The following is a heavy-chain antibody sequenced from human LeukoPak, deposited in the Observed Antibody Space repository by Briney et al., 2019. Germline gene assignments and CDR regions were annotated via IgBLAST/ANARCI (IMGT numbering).Heavy chain of an antibody. V-gene: IGHV1-2*02. CDR3: ATVGIAAADTFDY. D-gene: IGHD6-13*01. CDR2: INPKSGDT. Sequence: ASVKVSCKASGYTFTDYYMHWVRQAPGQGLEWVGWINPKSGDTNYAQKFQGRVTMTRDTSTDTAYMELSSLRSEDTAVYHCATVGIAAADTFDYWGQGTLVTVSS. CDR1: GYTFTDYY. J-gene: IGHJ4*02.